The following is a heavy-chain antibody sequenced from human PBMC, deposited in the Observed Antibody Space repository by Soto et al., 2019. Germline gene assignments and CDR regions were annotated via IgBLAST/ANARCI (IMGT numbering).Heavy chain of an antibody. CDR3: ATGPRRLSD. CDR1: GFTFSDYY. CDR2: ISGSSSDT. Sequence: QVQLVESGGGLVKPGGSLRLSCAASGFTFSDYYMSWIRQAPGKGLESLSYISGSSSDTNYADSVRGRFTISRDNPKNSLYLQMNSLRAEDTAMYYCATGPRRLSDWGQGTLVIVSS. J-gene: IGHJ4*02. V-gene: IGHV3-11*05. D-gene: IGHD3-3*01.